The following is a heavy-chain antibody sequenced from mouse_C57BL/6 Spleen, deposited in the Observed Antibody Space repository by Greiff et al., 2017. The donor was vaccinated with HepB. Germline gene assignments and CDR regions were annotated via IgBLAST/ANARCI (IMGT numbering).Heavy chain of an antibody. CDR2: IDPSDGYT. J-gene: IGHJ1*03. D-gene: IGHD1-1*01. CDR1: GYTFTSYW. V-gene: IGHV1-50*01. CDR3: ARRAVVDWYFDV. Sequence: QVQLQQPGAELVKPGASVKLSCKASGYTFTSYWMQWVKQRPGQGLEWIGEIDPSDGYTNYNQKFKGKATLTVDTSSSTAYMQLSSLTSEDSSVYYCARRAVVDWYFDVWGTGTTVTVSS.